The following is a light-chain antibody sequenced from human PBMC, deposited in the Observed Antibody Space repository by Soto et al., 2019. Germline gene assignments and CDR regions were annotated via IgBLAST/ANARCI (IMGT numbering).Light chain of an antibody. Sequence: EIVMTQSPATLSVSPGERATLSCRASQSVSSNLAWYQQKPGQAPRLLIYGASTRPTGIPARFSGSGSGTEFTLTITSLQSEDFAVYYCQQYNYWPTFGQGTKVDIK. CDR2: GAS. V-gene: IGKV3-15*01. J-gene: IGKJ1*01. CDR1: QSVSSN. CDR3: QQYNYWPT.